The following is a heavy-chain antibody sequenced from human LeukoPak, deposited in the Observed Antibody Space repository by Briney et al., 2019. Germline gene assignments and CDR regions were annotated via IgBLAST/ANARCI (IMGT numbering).Heavy chain of an antibody. Sequence: PGGSLRLSCEASGFSFNNYAMSWVRQAPGKGLEWVSAISGSGGSTYYADSVKGRFTISRDNSKNTLYLQMNSLRAEDTAVYYCAKVGSSSWFDYWGQGTLVTVSS. D-gene: IGHD6-13*01. J-gene: IGHJ4*02. CDR1: GFSFNNYA. CDR3: AKVGSSSWFDY. CDR2: ISGSGGST. V-gene: IGHV3-23*01.